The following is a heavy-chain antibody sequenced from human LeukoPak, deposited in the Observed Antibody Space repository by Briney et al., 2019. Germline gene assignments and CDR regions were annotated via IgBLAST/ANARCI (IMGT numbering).Heavy chain of an antibody. J-gene: IGHJ4*02. D-gene: IGHD3-10*01. V-gene: IGHV1-69*06. Sequence: ASVKVSCKASGGTFSSYAISWVRQAPGQGLEWMGGIIPIFGTANYAQKFQGRVTITADKSTSTAYMELSSLRSEDTAVYYCARVGSGSYQDFDYWGQGTLVTVSS. CDR1: GGTFSSYA. CDR3: ARVGSGSYQDFDY. CDR2: IIPIFGTA.